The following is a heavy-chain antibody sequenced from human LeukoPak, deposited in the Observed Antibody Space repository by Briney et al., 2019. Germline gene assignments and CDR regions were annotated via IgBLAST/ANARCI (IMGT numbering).Heavy chain of an antibody. CDR1: GDSITGSSYY. J-gene: IGHJ4*02. CDR3: ARQYYDSTGYYYFDY. D-gene: IGHD3-22*01. CDR2: MYYSGST. Sequence: SETVSLTCTVSGDSITGSSYYWGWIRQPPGKGLEWIGNMYYSGSTYSNPSLKSRVTISADTSKNQFSLKLKSVTAADTAVYYCARQYYDSTGYYYFDYWGQGTLVTVSP. V-gene: IGHV4-39*01.